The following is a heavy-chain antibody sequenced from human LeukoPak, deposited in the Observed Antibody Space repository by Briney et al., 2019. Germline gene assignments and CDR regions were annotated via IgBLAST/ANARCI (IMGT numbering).Heavy chain of an antibody. CDR3: ARMKPTVFGVVIMGYYYYMDV. D-gene: IGHD3-3*01. Sequence: GGSLRLSCAASGFTVSSNYMSWVRQAPGKGLEWVSVIYSGGITYYADSVKGRFTISRGNSKNTLYLQMNSLRAEDTAVYYCARMKPTVFGVVIMGYYYYMDVWGKGTTVTVSS. CDR2: IYSGGIT. J-gene: IGHJ6*03. CDR1: GFTVSSNY. V-gene: IGHV3-53*01.